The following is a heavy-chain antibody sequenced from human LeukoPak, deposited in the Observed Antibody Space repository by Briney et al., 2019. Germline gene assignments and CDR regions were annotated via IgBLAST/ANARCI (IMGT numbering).Heavy chain of an antibody. J-gene: IGHJ4*02. CDR1: GFTVSSNY. V-gene: IGHV3-53*01. CDR3: ARARAAADPFDY. CDR2: IYSGGST. D-gene: IGHD6-13*01. Sequence: GGSLRLSCAASGFTVSSNYMSWVRQAPGKSLEGVSIIYSGGSTYYADSVKGRFTISRDNSKNTLFLQVNSLRAEDTAVYYCARARAAADPFDYWGQGTLVTVSS.